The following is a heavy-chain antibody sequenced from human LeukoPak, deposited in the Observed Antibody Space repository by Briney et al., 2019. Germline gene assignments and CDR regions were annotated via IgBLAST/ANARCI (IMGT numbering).Heavy chain of an antibody. CDR3: ARDRGRYSGYDFAFDI. V-gene: IGHV1-69*13. J-gene: IGHJ3*02. Sequence: SVKVSRKASGGTFSSYAISWVRQAPGQGLEWMGGIIPIFGTANYAQKFQGRVTITADESTSTAYMELSSLRSEDTAVYYRARDRGRYSGYDFAFDIWGQGTMVTVSS. CDR1: GGTFSSYA. CDR2: IIPIFGTA. D-gene: IGHD5-12*01.